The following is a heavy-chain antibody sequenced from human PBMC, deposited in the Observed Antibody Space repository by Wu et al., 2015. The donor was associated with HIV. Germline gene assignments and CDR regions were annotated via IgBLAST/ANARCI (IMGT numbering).Heavy chain of an antibody. V-gene: IGHV1-46*02. CDR1: GSSFNSYA. Sequence: QVQLVQSGAEVKKPGSSVKVSCKASGSSFNSYALNWVRQAPGQGLEWMGIINPRGGHTSYAQKLQDRVTMTRDTSTSTVYMELSSLRSEDTAVYYCARGGAEYYDRSGPTDAIDIWGQGTMVTVSS. D-gene: IGHD3-22*01. J-gene: IGHJ3*02. CDR2: INPRGGHT. CDR3: ARGGAEYYDRSGPTDAIDI.